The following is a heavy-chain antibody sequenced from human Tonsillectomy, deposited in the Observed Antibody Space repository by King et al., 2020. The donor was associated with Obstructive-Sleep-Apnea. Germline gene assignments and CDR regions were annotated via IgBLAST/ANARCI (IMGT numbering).Heavy chain of an antibody. CDR3: AREHRIQLWLPIDY. CDR1: GGSINSSDFY. D-gene: IGHD5-18*01. V-gene: IGHV4-39*07. Sequence: QLQESGPGLVKPSETLSLTCSVSGGSINSSDFYWGWIRQPPGEGLEWIGSVYSSGSTYYNPSLKSRVTMSIDTSKNQFSLKLTSVTAADTAVYYCAREHRIQLWLPIDYWGQGTLAT. J-gene: IGHJ4*02. CDR2: VYSSGST.